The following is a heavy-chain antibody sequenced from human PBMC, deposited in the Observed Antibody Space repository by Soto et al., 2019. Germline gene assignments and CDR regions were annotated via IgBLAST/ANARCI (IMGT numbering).Heavy chain of an antibody. CDR1: GGSISSYY. J-gene: IGHJ6*02. CDR2: IYTSGST. CDR3: AGRHLHYYYYGMDV. V-gene: IGHV4-4*07. Sequence: SEPLSLTCTVSGGSISSYYWSWIRQPAGKGLEWIGRIYTSGSTNYNPSLKSRVTMSVDTSKNQFSLKPSSVTAADTAVYYCAGRHLHYYYYGMDVWGQGTTVTVSS.